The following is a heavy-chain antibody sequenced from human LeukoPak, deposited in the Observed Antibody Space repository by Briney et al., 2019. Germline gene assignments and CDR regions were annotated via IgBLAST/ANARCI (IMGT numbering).Heavy chain of an antibody. V-gene: IGHV5-51*01. CDR2: IYLHDSDT. Sequence: GESLKISCKGSGYKFNAYWIAWVRKFPGKALNGMGTIYLHDSDTRYSPSFQGQVTISADKSVSIAYLQWSSLKASDTAMYYCARPNITSYYDSRGYDAFDVWGQGTMVIVSS. CDR1: GYKFNAYW. J-gene: IGHJ3*01. CDR3: ARPNITSYYDSRGYDAFDV. D-gene: IGHD3-22*01.